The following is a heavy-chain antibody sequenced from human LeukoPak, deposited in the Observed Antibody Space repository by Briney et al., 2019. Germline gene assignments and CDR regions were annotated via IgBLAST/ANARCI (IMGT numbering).Heavy chain of an antibody. D-gene: IGHD1-26*01. J-gene: IGHJ4*02. Sequence: WASVKVSCKASGYTFTSYAMHWVRQAPGQRLEWMGWINAGNGNTKYSQEFQGRVTITRDTSASTAYMELSSLRSEDMAVYYCARDIVGAPGQFDYWGQGTLVTVSS. V-gene: IGHV1-3*03. CDR2: INAGNGNT. CDR3: ARDIVGAPGQFDY. CDR1: GYTFTSYA.